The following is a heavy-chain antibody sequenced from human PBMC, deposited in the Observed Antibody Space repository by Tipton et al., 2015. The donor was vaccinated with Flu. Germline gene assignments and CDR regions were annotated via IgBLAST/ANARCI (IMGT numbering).Heavy chain of an antibody. J-gene: IGHJ4*02. CDR1: GTTSTDYY. D-gene: IGHD3-3*01. CDR3: AKDIHEFWSGYYLDS. Sequence: VQLVQSGPEVKNPGASVKVSCKAFGTTSTDYYIHWVRQAPGQGLEWMGIINARGDDSGYAQRFQVRLTLTRDTSTSTVYMELSSLRSEDTAVYFCAKDIHEFWSGYYLDSWGQGTLVTVSS. V-gene: IGHV1-46*01. CDR2: INARGDDS.